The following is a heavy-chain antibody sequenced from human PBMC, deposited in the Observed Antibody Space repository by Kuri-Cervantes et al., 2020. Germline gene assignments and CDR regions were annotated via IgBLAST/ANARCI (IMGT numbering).Heavy chain of an antibody. Sequence: GGSLRLSCAASGFTFSTYSMNWVRQAPGKGLEWVSRISSSSTYIYYADSVKGRFTISRDNAKNALYLQMNSLRAEDTAVYYCAKDFSSTSPTAAVWGKGTTVTVSS. D-gene: IGHD2-2*01. CDR2: ISSSSTYI. J-gene: IGHJ6*04. V-gene: IGHV3-21*06. CDR3: AKDFSSTSPTAAV. CDR1: GFTFSTYS.